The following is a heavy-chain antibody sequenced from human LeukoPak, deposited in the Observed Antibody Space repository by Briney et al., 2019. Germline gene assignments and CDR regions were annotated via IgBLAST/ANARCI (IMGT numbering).Heavy chain of an antibody. D-gene: IGHD3-3*01. Sequence: SETLSLTCTVSGGSISSGDYYWSWIRQPPGKGLEWIGYIYYSGSTYYNPSLKSRVTISVDTSKNQFSLKLSSVTAADTAVYYCARARRFGVVKVRTYYYYYMDVWGKGTTVTVSS. V-gene: IGHV4-30-4*08. CDR1: GGSISSGDYY. J-gene: IGHJ6*03. CDR3: ARARRFGVVKVRTYYYYYMDV. CDR2: IYYSGST.